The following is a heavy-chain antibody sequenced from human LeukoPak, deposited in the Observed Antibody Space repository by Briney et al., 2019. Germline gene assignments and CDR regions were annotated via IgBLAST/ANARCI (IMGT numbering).Heavy chain of an antibody. D-gene: IGHD3-22*01. V-gene: IGHV4-34*01. Sequence: PSETLSLTCAVYGGSFSGYYWSWIRQPPGKGLEWIGEINHSGSTNYNPSLKSRVTISVDTSKNQFSLKLSSVTAADTAVYYCARGIMIVVVITRVNWFDPWGQGTLVTVPS. J-gene: IGHJ5*02. CDR1: GGSFSGYY. CDR2: INHSGST. CDR3: ARGIMIVVVITRVNWFDP.